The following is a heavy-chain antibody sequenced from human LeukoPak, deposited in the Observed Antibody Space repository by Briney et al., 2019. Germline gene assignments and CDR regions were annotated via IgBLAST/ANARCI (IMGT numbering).Heavy chain of an antibody. CDR1: VYTFIIYE. V-gene: IGHV1-8*03. J-gene: IGHJ4*02. Sequence: ASVTVSCKSSVYTFIIYEIQWVRQAPGKGREGVGWMSPRHGNTAYAQSFQGRVTITRDTSIDTVYMELSGLRSEDTAVYYCARVGAGEGGIDYWAQGTLITVSS. CDR2: MSPRHGNT. D-gene: IGHD3-10*01. CDR3: ARVGAGEGGIDY.